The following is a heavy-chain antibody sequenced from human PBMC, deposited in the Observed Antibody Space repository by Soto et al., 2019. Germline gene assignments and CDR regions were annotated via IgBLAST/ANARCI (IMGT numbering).Heavy chain of an antibody. CDR2: IIPIFGTA. D-gene: IGHD2-8*01. CDR1: GGTFSSYA. CDR3: ARGDPVDVLTPLKYYYYGMDV. V-gene: IGHV1-69*01. J-gene: IGHJ6*02. Sequence: QVQLVQSGAEVKKPGSSVKVSCKASGGTFSSYAISWVRQAPGQGLEWMGGIIPIFGTANYAQKFQGRVTITADESTSTAYMELSSLRSEDTAVYYCARGDPVDVLTPLKYYYYGMDVWGQGTTVTVSS.